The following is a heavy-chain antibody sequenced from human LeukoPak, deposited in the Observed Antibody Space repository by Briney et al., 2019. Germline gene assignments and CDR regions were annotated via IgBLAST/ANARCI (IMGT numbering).Heavy chain of an antibody. CDR1: GYTFTGYY. D-gene: IGHD4-17*01. CDR3: ARAQGSTANFDY. Sequence: GASVKVSCKASGYTFTGYYMHWVRQAPGQGLEWMGWINPNSGGTNYAQKFQGRVTMTRDTSISTAYMELSRPRSDDTAVYYCARAQGSTANFDYWGQGTLVTVSS. V-gene: IGHV1-2*02. CDR2: INPNSGGT. J-gene: IGHJ4*02.